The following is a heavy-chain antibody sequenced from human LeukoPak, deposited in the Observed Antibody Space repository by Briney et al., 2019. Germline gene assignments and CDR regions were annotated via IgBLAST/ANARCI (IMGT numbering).Heavy chain of an antibody. J-gene: IGHJ3*02. CDR1: GYTFTGYY. CDR2: INPNSGGT. CDR3: ARPLSGDPDAFDI. D-gene: IGHD2-21*02. Sequence: ASVKVSCQASGYTFTGYYMHWVRQAPGQGLEWMGWINPNSGGTNYAQKFQGWVTMTRDTSTSTAYMELRSLRSDDTAVYYCARPLSGDPDAFDIWGQGTMVTVSS. V-gene: IGHV1-2*04.